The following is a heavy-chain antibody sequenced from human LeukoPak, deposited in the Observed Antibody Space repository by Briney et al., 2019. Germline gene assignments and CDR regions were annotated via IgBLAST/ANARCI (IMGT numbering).Heavy chain of an antibody. V-gene: IGHV4-39*07. CDR3: ARNNWFDP. CDR1: GVSISSSTYY. J-gene: IGHJ5*02. CDR2: IFYSGTT. Sequence: SETLSLTCAVSGVSISSSTYYWGWIRQPPGKGLEWIGNIFYSGTTYNNPSLKSRVTISVDTSKNQFSLKLNSVTAADTAVYYCARNNWFDPWGQGTLVTVSS.